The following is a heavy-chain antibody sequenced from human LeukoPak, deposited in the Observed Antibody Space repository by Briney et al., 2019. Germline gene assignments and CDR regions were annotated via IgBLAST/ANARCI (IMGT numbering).Heavy chain of an antibody. CDR2: ISPYNGNT. Sequence: ASVKVSCKASGYTFTSYGITWVRQAPGQGLEWMGWISPYNGNTDYAQKFQGRVTLTTDTSTSTAYMELRSLRSDDTAVYYCARGPHERSGYPDDWGQGTLVTVSS. CDR3: ARGPHERSGYPDD. V-gene: IGHV1-18*01. CDR1: GYTFTSYG. D-gene: IGHD3-22*01. J-gene: IGHJ4*02.